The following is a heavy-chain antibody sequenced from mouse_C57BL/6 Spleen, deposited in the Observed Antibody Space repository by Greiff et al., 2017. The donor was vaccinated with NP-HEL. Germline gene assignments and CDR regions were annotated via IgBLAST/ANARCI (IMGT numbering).Heavy chain of an antibody. CDR2: IYPGDGDT. Sequence: QVQLQQSGAELVKPGASVKISCKASGYAFSSYWMNWVKQRPGKGLEWIGQIYPGDGDTNYNGKFKGKATLTADKSSSTAYMQLGSLTSEDSVVYFCASGVVAKYFDVWGTGTTVTVSS. CDR1: GYAFSSYW. V-gene: IGHV1-80*01. CDR3: ASGVVAKYFDV. J-gene: IGHJ1*03. D-gene: IGHD1-1*01.